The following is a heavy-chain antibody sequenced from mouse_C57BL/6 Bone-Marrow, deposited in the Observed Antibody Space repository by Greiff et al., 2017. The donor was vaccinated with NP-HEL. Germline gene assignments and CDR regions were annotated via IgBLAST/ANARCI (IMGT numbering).Heavy chain of an antibody. V-gene: IGHV1-64*01. CDR3: ARLLPCGSSFAY. Sequence: QVQLQQPGAELVKPGASVKLSCKASGYTFTSYWMHWVKQRPGQGLEWIGMIHPNSGSTNYNEKFKSKATLTVDKSSSTAYMQRSSLTSEDSAFYYCARLLPCGSSFAYWGQGTLVTVSA. J-gene: IGHJ3*01. CDR2: IHPNSGST. D-gene: IGHD1-1*01. CDR1: GYTFTSYW.